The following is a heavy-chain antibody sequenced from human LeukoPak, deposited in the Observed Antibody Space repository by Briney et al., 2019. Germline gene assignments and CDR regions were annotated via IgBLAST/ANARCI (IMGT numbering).Heavy chain of an antibody. Sequence: SETLSLTCAVYGGSFSGYYWSWIRQPPGKGLEWIGYIYYSGSTNYNPSLKSRVTISVDTSKNQSSLKLSSVTAADTAVYYCARVRGGSMVNDYWGQGTLVTVSS. D-gene: IGHD5-18*01. V-gene: IGHV4-59*01. CDR2: IYYSGST. CDR3: ARVRGGSMVNDY. CDR1: GGSFSGYY. J-gene: IGHJ4*02.